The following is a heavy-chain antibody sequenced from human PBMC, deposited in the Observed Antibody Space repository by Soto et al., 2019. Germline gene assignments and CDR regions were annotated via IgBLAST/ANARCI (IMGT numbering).Heavy chain of an antibody. D-gene: IGHD6-19*01. CDR3: ARSGAGSGWL. CDR1: GGSVTSSRYY. J-gene: IGHJ4*02. Sequence: PSETLSLTCTVSGGSVTSSRYYWSWSRQPPGKGLEWIGYIYYTGRTSYSSSLKSRVTISVDTPENQFSLKLSSVTAADTAKYYCARSGAGSGWLGGQGTQVTVSS. V-gene: IGHV4-61*01. CDR2: IYYTGRT.